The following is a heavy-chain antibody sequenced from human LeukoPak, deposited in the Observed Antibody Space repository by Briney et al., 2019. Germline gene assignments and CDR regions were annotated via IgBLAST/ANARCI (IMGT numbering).Heavy chain of an antibody. CDR2: IYYSGST. Sequence: SETLSLTCTVSGGSISSYYWSWIRQPPGKGLEWIGYIYYSGSTNYNPSLKSRVTISVDTSKNQFSLKLSSVTAADTAVYYCATNREYDSSGYYPWAFDIWGQGTMVTVSS. J-gene: IGHJ3*02. CDR1: GGSISSYY. D-gene: IGHD3-22*01. CDR3: ATNREYDSSGYYPWAFDI. V-gene: IGHV4-59*08.